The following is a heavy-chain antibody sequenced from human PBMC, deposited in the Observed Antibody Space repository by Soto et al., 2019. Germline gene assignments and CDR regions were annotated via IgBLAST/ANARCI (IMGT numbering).Heavy chain of an antibody. D-gene: IGHD5-12*01. CDR2: INHSGST. J-gene: IGHJ4*02. CDR1: GGSFSGYY. V-gene: IGHV4-34*01. Sequence: PSETLSLTCAVYGGSFSGYYWTWIRQPPGTGLEWIGEINHSGSTNYNPSLKSRVTISVDTSKNQFSLKLTSVTAADTAVYYCGRKKFPGFFDYWGRGPLVPVPS. CDR3: GRKKFPGFFDY.